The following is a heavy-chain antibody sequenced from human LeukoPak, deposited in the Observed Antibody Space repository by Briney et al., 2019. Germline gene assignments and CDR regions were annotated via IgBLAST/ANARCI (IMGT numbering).Heavy chain of an antibody. Sequence: SETLSLTCTVSGGSISSYYWSWIRQPPGKGLEWIGEINHSGSTNYNPSLKSRVTISVDTSKNQFSLKLSSVTAADTAVYYCARHDITAASAEYFQHWGQGTLVTVSS. D-gene: IGHD6-13*01. CDR1: GGSISSYY. CDR2: INHSGST. J-gene: IGHJ1*01. CDR3: ARHDITAASAEYFQH. V-gene: IGHV4-34*01.